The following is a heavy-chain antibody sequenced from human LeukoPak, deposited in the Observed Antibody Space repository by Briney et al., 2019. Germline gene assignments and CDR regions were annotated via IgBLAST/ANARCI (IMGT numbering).Heavy chain of an antibody. J-gene: IGHJ4*02. D-gene: IGHD4-17*01. CDR1: GFTFSSYS. Sequence: GSLRLSCAASGFTFSSYSMNWVRQAPGKGLEWVSAISGSGGSTYYADSVKGRFTISRDNSKNTLYLQMNSLRAEDTAVYYCAKARYYGDYVFDYWGQGTLVTVSS. CDR3: AKARYYGDYVFDY. V-gene: IGHV3-23*01. CDR2: ISGSGGST.